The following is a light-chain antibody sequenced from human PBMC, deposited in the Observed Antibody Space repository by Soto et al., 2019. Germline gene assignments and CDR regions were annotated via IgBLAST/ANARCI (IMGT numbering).Light chain of an antibody. CDR1: SSDIGDYNY. V-gene: IGLV2-14*01. CDR3: SSYSSSNTYVL. J-gene: IGLJ2*01. Sequence: QSVLTQPASVSGSPGQSITISCTGTSSDIGDYNYVSWYQQHPGKAPKLMIYDVSNRPSGVSNRFSGSKSGNTASLTISGLQAEDEADYFCSSYSSSNTYVLFGGGTKLTVL. CDR2: DVS.